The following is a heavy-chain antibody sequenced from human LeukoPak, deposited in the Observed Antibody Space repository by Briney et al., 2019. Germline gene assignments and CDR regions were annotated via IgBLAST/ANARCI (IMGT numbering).Heavy chain of an antibody. V-gene: IGHV3-11*01. D-gene: IGHD3-10*01. J-gene: IGHJ6*02. CDR3: ARDRAVLLRFGDPQYGMDV. Sequence: GGSLRLSCAASGFTFSDYYMSWIRQAPEKGLEWVSYISSSGSTIYYADSVKGRFTISRDSAKNSLYLQMNSLRAEDTAVYYCARDRAVLLRFGDPQYGMDVWGQGTTVTVSS. CDR2: ISSSGSTI. CDR1: GFTFSDYY.